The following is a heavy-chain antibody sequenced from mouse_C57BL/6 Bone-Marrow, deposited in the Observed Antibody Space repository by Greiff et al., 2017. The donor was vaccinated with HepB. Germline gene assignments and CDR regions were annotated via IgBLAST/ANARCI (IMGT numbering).Heavy chain of an antibody. Sequence: VQLQQPGAELVKPGASVKLSCKASGYTFTSYWMHWVKQRPGQGLEWIGMIHPNSGSTNYNEKFKSKATLTVDKSSSTAYMQLSSLTSEDSAVYYCARSRYYGSSWFAYWGQGTLVTVSA. V-gene: IGHV1-64*01. J-gene: IGHJ3*01. CDR3: ARSRYYGSSWFAY. CDR2: IHPNSGST. D-gene: IGHD1-1*01. CDR1: GYTFTSYW.